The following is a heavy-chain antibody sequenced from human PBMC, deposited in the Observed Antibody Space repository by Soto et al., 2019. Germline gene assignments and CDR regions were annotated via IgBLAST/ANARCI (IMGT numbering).Heavy chain of an antibody. CDR1: GFTFSTSG. J-gene: IGHJ5*02. CDR3: AKDWGSSGWYNWFDP. Sequence: QVQLVESGGSVVQSGRSLRLSCAASGFTFSTSGMHWIRQAPGKGLEWVAMISHDGGATYYVDSVKGRFTISRDTDKNTLHLQMDSLRPEDTATYYCAKDWGSSGWYNWFDPWGQGTLVTVSS. V-gene: IGHV3-30*18. D-gene: IGHD6-13*01. CDR2: ISHDGGAT.